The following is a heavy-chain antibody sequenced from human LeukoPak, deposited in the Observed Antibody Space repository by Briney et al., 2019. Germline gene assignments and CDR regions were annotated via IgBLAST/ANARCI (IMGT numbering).Heavy chain of an antibody. CDR2: ISSSSSYI. CDR3: ARFQGHEDPYPPTIVVVPAAPLDV. J-gene: IGHJ6*04. CDR1: GFTFSSYS. Sequence: GGSLRLSCAASGFTFSSYSMNWVRQAPGKGLEWVSSISSSSSYIYYADSVKGRFTISRDNAKNSLYLQMNSLRAEDTAVYYCARFQGHEDPYPPTIVVVPAAPLDVWGKGTTVTVSS. V-gene: IGHV3-21*01. D-gene: IGHD2-2*01.